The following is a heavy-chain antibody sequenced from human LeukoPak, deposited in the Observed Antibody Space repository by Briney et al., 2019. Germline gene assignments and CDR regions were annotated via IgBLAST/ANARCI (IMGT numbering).Heavy chain of an antibody. CDR3: ARESCSSTSCYLEWYYYMDV. CDR2: AYTSGST. Sequence: PSQTLSLTCFVSGGSISGGSYYWSWIRQPAGKGLEWIGRAYTSGSTNYNPSLKERVTISVDTSKNQFSLKLSSVTAADTAVYYCARESCSSTSCYLEWYYYMDVWGKGTTVTVSS. J-gene: IGHJ6*03. V-gene: IGHV4-61*02. CDR1: GGSISGGSYY. D-gene: IGHD2-2*01.